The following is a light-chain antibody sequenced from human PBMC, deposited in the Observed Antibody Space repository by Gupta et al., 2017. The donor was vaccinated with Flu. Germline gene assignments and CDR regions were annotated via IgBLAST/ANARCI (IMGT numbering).Light chain of an antibody. CDR2: GAS. CDR3: QQYKNWPPLT. CDR1: QNVSTN. Sequence: EIVMTQSPVTLSVSLGERATLSCRASQNVSTNLAWYQQKPGQAPSLLIYGASSRASGSPARFSGSGSGTEFTLTISSLQSEDFAVYYCQQYKNWPPLTFGQGTRLEIK. V-gene: IGKV3-15*01. J-gene: IGKJ5*01.